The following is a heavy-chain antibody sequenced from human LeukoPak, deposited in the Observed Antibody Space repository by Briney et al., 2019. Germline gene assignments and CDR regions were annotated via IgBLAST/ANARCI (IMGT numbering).Heavy chain of an antibody. CDR2: IYYSGST. Sequence: SETLSLTCTVSGGSISSYYWSWIRQPPGKGLEWIGYIYYSGSTNYNPSLKSRVTISVDTSKNQFSLKLSSVTAADTAVYYCARVERSYIFDYWGQGTLVTVSS. CDR1: GGSISSYY. CDR3: ARVERSYIFDY. D-gene: IGHD1-26*01. V-gene: IGHV4-59*01. J-gene: IGHJ4*02.